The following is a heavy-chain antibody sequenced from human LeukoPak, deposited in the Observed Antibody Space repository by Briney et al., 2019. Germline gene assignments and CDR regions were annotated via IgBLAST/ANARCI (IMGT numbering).Heavy chain of an antibody. CDR1: GGTFSSYA. D-gene: IGHD6-13*01. CDR3: ARGSVIAAAGNYFDY. Sequence: SVKVSCKASGGTFSSYAISWLRQAPGQGLEWMGGIIPMFGTADYAQKFQGRTTITADESMSTAYMELSSLRSEDTAVYYCARGSVIAAAGNYFDYWGQGTLVTVSS. J-gene: IGHJ4*02. V-gene: IGHV1-69*13. CDR2: IIPMFGTA.